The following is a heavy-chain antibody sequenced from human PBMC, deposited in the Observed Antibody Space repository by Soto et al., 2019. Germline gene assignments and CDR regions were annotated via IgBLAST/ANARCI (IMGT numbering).Heavy chain of an antibody. D-gene: IGHD5-12*01. V-gene: IGHV4-39*01. Sequence: PSETLSLTCTVSGGSISSSSYYWGWIRQPPGKGLEWIGSIYYSGSTYYNPSLKSRVTISVDTSKNQFSLKLNSVTGADTAVYYCARGQEGIVATHWDQGTLVTVSS. J-gene: IGHJ4*02. CDR1: GGSISSSSYY. CDR3: ARGQEGIVATH. CDR2: IYYSGST.